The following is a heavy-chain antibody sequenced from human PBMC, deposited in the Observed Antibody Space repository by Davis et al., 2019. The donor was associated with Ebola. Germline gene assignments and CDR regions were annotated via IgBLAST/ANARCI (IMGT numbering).Heavy chain of an antibody. CDR1: GFTFTDYN. V-gene: IGHV3-21*04. CDR3: TRDRPLSEWIFHTYGMDV. CDR2: ISDGIGDK. J-gene: IGHJ6*02. Sequence: PGGSLRLSCAASGFTFTDYNMNWVRQAPGMGLEWVSSISDGIGDKYYADSVKGRFTVSRDNAKKSLYLQMNSLRAEDTAVYYCTRDRPLSEWIFHTYGMDVWGQGTAVTVSS. D-gene: IGHD3-3*01.